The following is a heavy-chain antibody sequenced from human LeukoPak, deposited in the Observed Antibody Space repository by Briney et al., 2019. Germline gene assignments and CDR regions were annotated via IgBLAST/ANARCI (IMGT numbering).Heavy chain of an antibody. V-gene: IGHV4-31*11. J-gene: IGHJ3*02. CDR1: GGSISSGGYY. CDR2: IYYSGST. Sequence: PSETLSLTCAVSGGSISSGGYYWSWIRQHPGKGLEWIGYIYYSGSTYYNPSLKSRVTISVDTSKNQFSLKLSSVTAADTAVYYCARGDPYDSSGYLLGDAFDIWGQGTMVTVSS. CDR3: ARGDPYDSSGYLLGDAFDI. D-gene: IGHD3-22*01.